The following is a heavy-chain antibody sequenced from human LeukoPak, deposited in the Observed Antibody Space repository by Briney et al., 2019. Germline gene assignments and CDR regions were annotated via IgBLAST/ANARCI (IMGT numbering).Heavy chain of an antibody. CDR3: ARVPPTAPSYYGMDV. D-gene: IGHD3-10*01. CDR2: VYSTGST. Sequence: SETLSLTCSVSGDSISSYYWTWIRQPPGKRLEWIGYVYSTGSTNYSPSLKSRVTISVDTSRNQFSLNLNSVTAADTAVYYCARVPPTAPSYYGMDVWGHVTTVNVSS. CDR1: GDSISSYY. V-gene: IGHV4-59*01. J-gene: IGHJ6*02.